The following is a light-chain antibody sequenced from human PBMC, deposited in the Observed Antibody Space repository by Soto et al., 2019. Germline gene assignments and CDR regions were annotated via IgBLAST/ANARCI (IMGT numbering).Light chain of an antibody. CDR1: QTVSSY. CDR2: DAT. Sequence: EIVLTQSPATLSLSPGERATLSCKASQTVSSYLAWYQQKPGQAPRLVIYDATNSATGIPARFSGSGSGTDFTLTISSLEPGDFAVYYCQQRYNWPPYTFGQGTKLEIK. CDR3: QQRYNWPPYT. J-gene: IGKJ2*01. V-gene: IGKV3-11*01.